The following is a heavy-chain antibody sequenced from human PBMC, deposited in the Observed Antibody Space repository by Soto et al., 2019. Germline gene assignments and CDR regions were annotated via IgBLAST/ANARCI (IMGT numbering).Heavy chain of an antibody. V-gene: IGHV4-39*01. J-gene: IGHJ4*02. Sequence: SETLSLTCTVSGGSISSSSYYWGWIRQPPGKGLEWIGSIYYSGSTYYNPSLKSRVTISVDTSKNQFSLKLSTVTAADTAGYYCARRRVAAGSEVFDYWGQGTLVTVSS. CDR2: IYYSGST. CDR1: GGSISSSSYY. CDR3: ARRRVAAGSEVFDY. D-gene: IGHD6-13*01.